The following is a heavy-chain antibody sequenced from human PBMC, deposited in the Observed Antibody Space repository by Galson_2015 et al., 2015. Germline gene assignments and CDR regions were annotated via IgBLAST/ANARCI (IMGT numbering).Heavy chain of an antibody. V-gene: IGHV3-30*18. J-gene: IGHJ4*02. CDR3: AKSIVGASAPDY. D-gene: IGHD1-26*01. CDR2: ISYDGSNK. CDR1: GFTFSSYG. Sequence: SLRLSCAASGFTFSSYGMHWVRQAPGKGLEWVAVISYDGSNKYYADSVKGRFTISRDNSKNTLYLQMNSLRAEDTAVYYCAKSIVGASAPDYWGQGTLVTVSS.